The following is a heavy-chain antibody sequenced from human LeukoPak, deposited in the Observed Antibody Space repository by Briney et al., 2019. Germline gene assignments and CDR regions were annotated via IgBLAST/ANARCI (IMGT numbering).Heavy chain of an antibody. J-gene: IGHJ3*02. CDR2: IYYSGST. D-gene: IGHD4/OR15-4a*01. CDR1: GGSISSSSYY. Sequence: PSETLSLTCTVSGGSISSSSYYWGWFRQPPGKGLEWIGSIYYSGSTFYNPSLKSRVTISVDTSKNQFSLKLSSVTAADTAVYYCARPLGGATLHAFDIWGQGTMVTVSS. V-gene: IGHV4-39*01. CDR3: ARPLGGATLHAFDI.